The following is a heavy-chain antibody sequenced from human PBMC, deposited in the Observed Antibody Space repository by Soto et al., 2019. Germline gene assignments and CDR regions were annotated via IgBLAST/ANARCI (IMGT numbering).Heavy chain of an antibody. J-gene: IGHJ3*02. Sequence: ASVKVSCKASGYTFTSYAMHWVRQAPGQRLEWMGWINAGNGNTKYSQKFQGRVTITRDTSASTAYMELSSLRSEDTAVYYCARDLGDPTGWPNHAFDIWGQGTMVTVSS. D-gene: IGHD1-1*01. V-gene: IGHV1-3*01. CDR3: ARDLGDPTGWPNHAFDI. CDR1: GYTFTSYA. CDR2: INAGNGNT.